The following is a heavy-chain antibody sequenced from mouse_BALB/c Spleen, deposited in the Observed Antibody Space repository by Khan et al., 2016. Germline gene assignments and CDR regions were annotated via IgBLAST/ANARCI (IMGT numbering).Heavy chain of an antibody. Sequence: QVQLKESGAELARPGASVRLSCKASGYTSANYWMQWVKQRPGQGLEWIGSIYPGDGDTRYSQKFKDKATLTADKSSSSAYMPLRSVASEDSAVYYCADALFVYWGQGTLVTVSA. V-gene: IGHV1-87*01. CDR2: IYPGDGDT. J-gene: IGHJ3*01. CDR1: GYTSANYW. CDR3: ADALFVY.